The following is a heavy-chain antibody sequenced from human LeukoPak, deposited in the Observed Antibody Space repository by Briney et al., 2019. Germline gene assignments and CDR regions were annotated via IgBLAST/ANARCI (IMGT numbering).Heavy chain of an antibody. CDR3: ARGYSLNH. J-gene: IGHJ4*02. V-gene: IGHV6-1*01. D-gene: IGHD1-26*01. CDR2: TYYRSKWHN. Sequence: SQTLSLTCAFSGDSVSNNGAAWNWIRQSPSRGLEWLGRTYYRSKWHNEYAVSVRSRIKINADTSKSQFSLHLNSVTPEDTAVYYCARGYSLNHWGQGTLVTVSS. CDR1: GDSVSNNGAA.